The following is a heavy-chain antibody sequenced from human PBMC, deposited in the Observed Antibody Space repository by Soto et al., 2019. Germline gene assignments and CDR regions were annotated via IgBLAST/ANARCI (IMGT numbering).Heavy chain of an antibody. D-gene: IGHD2-2*01. J-gene: IGHJ6*02. CDR2: ISYDGSNK. V-gene: IGHV3-30*18. Sequence: QVQLVESGGGVVQPGRSLRLSCAASGFTFSSYGMHWVRQAPGKGLEWVAVISYDGSNKYYADSVKGRFTISRDNSKNTLYLQMNSLRAEDTAVYYCAKDRLYCISTSCLDYYYYYGMDVWGQGTTVTVSS. CDR3: AKDRLYCISTSCLDYYYYYGMDV. CDR1: GFTFSSYG.